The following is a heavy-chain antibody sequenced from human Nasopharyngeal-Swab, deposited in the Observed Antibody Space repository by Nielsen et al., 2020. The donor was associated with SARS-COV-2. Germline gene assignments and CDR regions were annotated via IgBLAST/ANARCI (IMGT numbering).Heavy chain of an antibody. V-gene: IGHV3-33*08. J-gene: IGHJ4*02. CDR2: IWYDGSKK. D-gene: IGHD5-24*01. CDR1: GFTVSSNY. CDR3: ARRVSDGDY. Sequence: GGSLRLSCAASGFTVSSNYMSWVRQAPGKGLEWVAVIWYDGSKKYYADSVKGRFTISRDNAKNSLYLQMNSLRAEDTAVYYCARRVSDGDYWGQGTLVTVSS.